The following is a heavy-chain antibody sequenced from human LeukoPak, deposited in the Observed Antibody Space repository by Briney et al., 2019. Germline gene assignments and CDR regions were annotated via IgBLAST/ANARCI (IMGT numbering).Heavy chain of an antibody. J-gene: IGHJ4*02. D-gene: IGHD3-10*02. CDR3: ARYITMLGFDY. V-gene: IGHV1-18*01. CDR1: GYTFTSYG. CDR2: ISAYNGNT. Sequence: GSVKVSFKASGYTFTSYGISWVRQAPGQGLEWMGWISAYNGNTNYAQKLQGRVTMTTDTSTSTAYMELRSLRSDDTAVYYCARYITMLGFDYWGQGTLVTVSS.